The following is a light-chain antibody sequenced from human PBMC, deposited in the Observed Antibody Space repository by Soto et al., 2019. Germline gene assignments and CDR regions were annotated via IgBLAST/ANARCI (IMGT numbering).Light chain of an antibody. V-gene: IGKV1-5*03. CDR2: KAS. Sequence: DIQMTQSPSTLSASVGDRVTITCRASQSISDWLAWYQQKPGKAPKFLIYKASNLESGVPSRFSGSGSGTEFTLTISSAQPHDFATYYCQYYDSYSWTFGQGTKVEIK. CDR3: QYYDSYSWT. CDR1: QSISDW. J-gene: IGKJ1*01.